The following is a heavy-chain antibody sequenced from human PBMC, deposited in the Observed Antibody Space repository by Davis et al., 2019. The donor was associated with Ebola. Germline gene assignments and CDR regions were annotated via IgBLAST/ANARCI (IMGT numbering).Heavy chain of an antibody. CDR2: ISGSGGST. D-gene: IGHD6-19*01. J-gene: IGHJ4*02. CDR3: AKDGGGWYVNY. CDR1: GFTFSSYA. Sequence: GESLKISCAASGFTFSSYAMSWVRQAPGKGLEWVSAISGSGGSTYYADSVKGRFTISRDNSKNTLYLQMNSLRAEDTAVYYCAKDGGGWYVNYWGQGTLVTVSS. V-gene: IGHV3-23*01.